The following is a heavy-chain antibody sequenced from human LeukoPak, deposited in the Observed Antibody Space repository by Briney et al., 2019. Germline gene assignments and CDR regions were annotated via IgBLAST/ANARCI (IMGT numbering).Heavy chain of an antibody. CDR1: GYTFTSYD. CDR3: ARVVTPLYSGSYYDWFDP. V-gene: IGHV1-2*02. Sequence: ASVKVSCKASGYTFTSYDINWVRQATGQGLEWMAWMNPNSGGTSYAQKFQGRVTMTRDTSISTAYMELSRLRSDDTAVYYCARVVTPLYSGSYYDWFDPWGQGTLVTVSS. CDR2: MNPNSGGT. D-gene: IGHD1-26*01. J-gene: IGHJ5*02.